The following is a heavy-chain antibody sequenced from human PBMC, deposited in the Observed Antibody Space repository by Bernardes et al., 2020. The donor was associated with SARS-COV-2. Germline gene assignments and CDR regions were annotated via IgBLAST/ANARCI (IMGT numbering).Heavy chain of an antibody. Sequence: ASVKVSCKASGYTFTDYYIHWVRQAPGQGLEWMGWINPSSGGTSYAQKFQGWVTMTRDTSITTVYMEVGRLRSDDTAIYYCARDRQHYFDYWGQGTLVTVSS. V-gene: IGHV1-2*04. CDR2: INPSSGGT. CDR3: ARDRQHYFDY. CDR1: GYTFTDYY. J-gene: IGHJ4*02. D-gene: IGHD1-1*01.